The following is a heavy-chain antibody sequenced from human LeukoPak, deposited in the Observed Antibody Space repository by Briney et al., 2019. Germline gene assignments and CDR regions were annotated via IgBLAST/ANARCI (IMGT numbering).Heavy chain of an antibody. D-gene: IGHD3-16*02. J-gene: IGHJ5*02. V-gene: IGHV3-53*01. CDR2: IYSGGST. CDR3: ARAPRDTFGGVIVKGFDP. CDR1: GFTFSNYW. Sequence: AGGSLRLSCAASGFTFSNYWMSWVRQAPGRGLEWVSVIYSGGSTYYADSVKGRLTISRDNSKNTLYLQMNSLRAEDTAVYYCARAPRDTFGGVIVKGFDPWGQGTLVTVSS.